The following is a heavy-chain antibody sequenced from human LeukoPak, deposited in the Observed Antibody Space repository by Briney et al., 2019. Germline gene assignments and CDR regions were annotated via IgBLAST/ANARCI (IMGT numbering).Heavy chain of an antibody. V-gene: IGHV5-51*01. CDR1: GYTCASYW. CDR2: IYPGDSDT. CDR3: ARRKAAPDY. D-gene: IGHD6-13*01. Sequence: HGESLKISCQGSGYTCASYWIGWARQMPGKGLEWMGIIYPGDSDTRYSPSFQGQVTISADKSISTAYLQWSSLKASDTAMYYCARRKAAPDYWGQGTLVTVSS. J-gene: IGHJ4*02.